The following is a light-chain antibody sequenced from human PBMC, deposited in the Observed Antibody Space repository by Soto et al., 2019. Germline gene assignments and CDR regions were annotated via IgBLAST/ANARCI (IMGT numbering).Light chain of an antibody. J-gene: IGKJ5*01. Sequence: DIVMTQSPDSLAVSLGERATINCKSSQRVLSSSNNLNYLAWFQQKPGQPPKLLIYRASTRESGVPDRFSGSGSGTDFTLTISSPQAEDVAVYYCQQYHTTPITFGQGTRLEIK. V-gene: IGKV4-1*01. CDR3: QQYHTTPIT. CDR2: RAS. CDR1: QRVLSSSNNLNY.